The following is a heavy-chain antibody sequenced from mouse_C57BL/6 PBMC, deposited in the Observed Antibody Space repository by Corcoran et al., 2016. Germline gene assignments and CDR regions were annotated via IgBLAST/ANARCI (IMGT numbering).Heavy chain of an antibody. CDR1: GYSLTSGYH. CDR2: ISYDGSN. CDR3: ARGGIYYGNSPLDY. J-gene: IGHJ2*01. V-gene: IGHV3-6*01. D-gene: IGHD2-1*01. Sequence: DVQLQDSGTGLVQPSQSLSLTCSVTGYSLTSGYHWNSMRQFPGNKLEWMGYISYDGSNNYNPSLKNRISITRYTSKNQCFLKLNSVTTEDTATYYCARGGIYYGNSPLDYLGQGTTLTVS.